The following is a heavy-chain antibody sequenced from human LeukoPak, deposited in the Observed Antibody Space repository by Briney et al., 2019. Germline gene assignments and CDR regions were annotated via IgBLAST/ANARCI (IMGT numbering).Heavy chain of an antibody. CDR3: AREYSSSWYDFDY. J-gene: IGHJ4*02. V-gene: IGHV4-34*01. CDR2: IYHSGIT. Sequence: PSETLSLTCAVYGGSFSAYWWSWIRQPSGKGLEWIGEIYHSGITNYNPSLKSRVTISVDTSKNQFSLKLSSVTAADTAVYYCAREYSSSWYDFDYWGQGTLVTVSS. D-gene: IGHD6-13*01. CDR1: GGSFSAYW.